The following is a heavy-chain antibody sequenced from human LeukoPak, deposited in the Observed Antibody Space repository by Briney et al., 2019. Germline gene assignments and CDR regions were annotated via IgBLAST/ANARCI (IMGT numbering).Heavy chain of an antibody. V-gene: IGHV3-74*01. CDR1: GFTFSNYW. J-gene: IGHJ4*02. CDR3: ARDTVVMDQYFDY. D-gene: IGHD4-23*01. Sequence: GGSLRLPCAASGFTFSNYWMHWVRQAPGKGLVWVSRINSDGSSTTYADSVKGRFTISRDNAKNTLYLQMNSLRAEDTAVYYCARDTVVMDQYFDYWGQGTLVTVSS. CDR2: INSDGSST.